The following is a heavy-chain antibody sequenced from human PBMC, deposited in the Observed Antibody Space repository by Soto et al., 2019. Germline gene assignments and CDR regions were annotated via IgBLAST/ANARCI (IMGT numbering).Heavy chain of an antibody. V-gene: IGHV3-23*01. D-gene: IGHD1-26*01. CDR1: GFTFSTYT. CDR3: AKGSQGGGAYCTCFGY. J-gene: IGHJ4*02. CDR2: ISGSGDTT. Sequence: PGGSLRLSCAASGFTFSTYTMGWVRQAPGKGLEWVSAISGSGDTTSHADSVKGRFTISRDNSKNTLYLQMNSLRAEDTAVYYCAKGSQGGGAYCTCFGYWGQGTPVTVSS.